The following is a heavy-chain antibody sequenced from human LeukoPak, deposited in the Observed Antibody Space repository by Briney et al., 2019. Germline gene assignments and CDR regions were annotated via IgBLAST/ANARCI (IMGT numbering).Heavy chain of an antibody. V-gene: IGHV3-23*01. CDR1: GFTFSSYA. J-gene: IGHJ5*02. CDR3: APRRVRGSYFWFDP. D-gene: IGHD3-16*01. CDR2: ISGSGGST. Sequence: GGSLRLSCAASGFTFSSYAMSWVRQAPGKGLEWVSAISGSGGSTYYADSVKGRFTISRDNSKNTLYLQMNSLRAEDTAVYYCAPRRVRGSYFWFDPWGQGTLVTVSS.